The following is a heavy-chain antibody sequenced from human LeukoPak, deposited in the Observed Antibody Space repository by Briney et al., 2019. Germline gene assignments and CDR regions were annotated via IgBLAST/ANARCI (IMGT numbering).Heavy chain of an antibody. Sequence: KSSEPLPLTCTVAGCFSSSSCYYGGWRPQPGGGGQEWRGSNYYSGGTYYNPSLKSLVTISLDTSKNQFSLKLSSVTAADTAVYYCARQPWGIQGVKRRGWFDPWGQGTLVTVSS. CDR1: GCFSSSSCYY. V-gene: IGHV4-39*01. J-gene: IGHJ5*02. CDR3: ARQPWGIQGVKRRGWFDP. CDR2: NYYSGGT. D-gene: IGHD3-10*01.